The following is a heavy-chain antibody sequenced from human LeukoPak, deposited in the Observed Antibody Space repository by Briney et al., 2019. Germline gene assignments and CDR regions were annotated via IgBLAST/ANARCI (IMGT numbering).Heavy chain of an antibody. D-gene: IGHD3-10*01. J-gene: IGHJ1*01. CDR1: GFTFSSYG. CDR3: VRSITMFQH. Sequence: GGSLRLSCAASGFTFSSYGMNWVRQTPGKGLEWVSATSSNDDSTYYADSVKGRFTVSRDNSRNTLYLQMNSLRVEDTALYYCVRSITMFQHWGQGTLVTVSS. V-gene: IGHV3-23*01. CDR2: TSSNDDST.